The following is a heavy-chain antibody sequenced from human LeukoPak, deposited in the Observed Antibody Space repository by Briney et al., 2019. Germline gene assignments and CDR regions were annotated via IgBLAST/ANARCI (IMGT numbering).Heavy chain of an antibody. Sequence: GSLGLSCAASGFTGSKKYMRWVRQAPGKGVEWVSVIYSGGSTYYADSVKGRFTISRDNSKNTLYLQMNSLRAEDTAAYYCARSVVVVPAADYWGQGTLVTVSS. CDR2: IYSGGST. D-gene: IGHD2-2*01. CDR1: GFTGSKKY. CDR3: ARSVVVVPAADY. V-gene: IGHV3-66*01. J-gene: IGHJ4*02.